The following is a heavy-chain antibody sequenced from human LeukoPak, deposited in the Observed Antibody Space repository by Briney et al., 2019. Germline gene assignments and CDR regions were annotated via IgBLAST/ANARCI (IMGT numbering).Heavy chain of an antibody. D-gene: IGHD6-6*01. V-gene: IGHV1-46*01. Sequence: ASVKVSCKASGYTFTSYYMHWVRQAPGQGLEWMGIINPSGGSTSYAQKFQGRVTMTRDTSTSTVYMELSSLRSEDTAVYYCASQAVRRYYFDYWGQGTLVTVSS. CDR2: INPSGGST. CDR1: GYTFTSYY. J-gene: IGHJ4*02. CDR3: ASQAVRRYYFDY.